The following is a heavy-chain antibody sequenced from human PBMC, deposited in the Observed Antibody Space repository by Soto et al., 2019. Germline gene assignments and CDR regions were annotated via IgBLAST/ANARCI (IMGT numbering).Heavy chain of an antibody. CDR2: IKQDGSEK. Sequence: PGGSLRLSCAASGFTFSSYWMSWVRQAPGKGLEWVANIKQDGSEKYYVDSVKGRFTSSRDNAKNSLYLEMNSLRAEDTAVYYCARDDQPGTSDYWGQGTLVTVSS. D-gene: IGHD1-1*01. CDR3: ARDDQPGTSDY. CDR1: GFTFSSYW. J-gene: IGHJ4*02. V-gene: IGHV3-7*03.